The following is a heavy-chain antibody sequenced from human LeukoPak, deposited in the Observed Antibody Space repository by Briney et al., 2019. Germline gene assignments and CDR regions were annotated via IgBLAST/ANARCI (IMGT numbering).Heavy chain of an antibody. CDR3: ARRGSGWYVDY. V-gene: IGHV5-51*01. Sequence: ASVKVSCKGSGYSFTTYWIGWVRQMPGKGLEWMGIIYPGDSDTRYSPSFQGQVTISADKSVSTAYPQWSSLKGSDTAMYYCARRGSGWYVDYWGQGTLVTVSS. J-gene: IGHJ4*02. CDR2: IYPGDSDT. CDR1: GYSFTTYW. D-gene: IGHD6-19*01.